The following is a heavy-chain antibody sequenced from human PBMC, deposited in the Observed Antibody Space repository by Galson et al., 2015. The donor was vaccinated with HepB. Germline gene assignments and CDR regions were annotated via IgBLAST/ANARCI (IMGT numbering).Heavy chain of an antibody. J-gene: IGHJ4*02. D-gene: IGHD3-22*01. Sequence: SETLSLTCAVYGGSFSGYYWSWIRQPPGKGLEWIGEINHSGSTNYNPSLKSRVTISVDTSKNQFSLKLSSVTAADTAVYYCARGGTDYYDSSGYSNSSVDYWGQGTLATVSS. CDR1: GGSFSGYY. CDR2: INHSGST. CDR3: ARGGTDYYDSSGYSNSSVDY. V-gene: IGHV4-34*01.